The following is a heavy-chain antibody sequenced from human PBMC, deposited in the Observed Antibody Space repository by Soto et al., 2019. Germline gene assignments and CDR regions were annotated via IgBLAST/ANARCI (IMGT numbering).Heavy chain of an antibody. CDR1: GYTFTTSG. D-gene: IGHD1-26*01. V-gene: IGHV1-18*01. CDR2: ISTYNGDT. J-gene: IGHJ6*02. CDR3: ARQGSWPYYYYGLDV. Sequence: QVQLVQSGPEVRKPGASVKVSCEASGYTFTTSGISWVRQVPGQGLEWMGLISTYNGDTNSAQNFQGRVLMTADTSTGTAYMELMSLKSDDTAVYYCARQGSWPYYYYGLDVWGQGTTVTVSS.